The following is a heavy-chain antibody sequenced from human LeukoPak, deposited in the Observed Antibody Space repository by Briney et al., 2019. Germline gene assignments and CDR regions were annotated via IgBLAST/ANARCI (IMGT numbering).Heavy chain of an antibody. CDR2: ISYDGSNK. D-gene: IGHD6-13*01. J-gene: IGHJ4*02. CDR3: ARGLGSAAAAYYFDY. CDR1: GFIFSSYA. V-gene: IGHV3-30-3*01. Sequence: GGSLRLSCAASGFIFSSYAMHWVRQAPGKGLEWVAVISYDGSNKYYADSVKGRFTISRDNSKNTLYLQMNSLRAEDTAVYYCARGLGSAAAAYYFDYWGQGTLVTVSS.